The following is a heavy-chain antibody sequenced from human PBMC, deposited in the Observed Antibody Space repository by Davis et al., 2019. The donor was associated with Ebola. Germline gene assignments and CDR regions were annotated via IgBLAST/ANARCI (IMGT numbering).Heavy chain of an antibody. J-gene: IGHJ4*02. Sequence: SETLSLTCTVSGGSISSYYWSWIRQPPGKGLEWIGYYYYTGSTNYNPSLKSRVTISVDTSKNQFSLKLTSVTAADTAVYYCARETRSGSDYWGQGTLVTVSS. CDR2: YYYTGST. CDR1: GGSISSYY. V-gene: IGHV4-59*12. CDR3: ARETRSGSDY. D-gene: IGHD1-14*01.